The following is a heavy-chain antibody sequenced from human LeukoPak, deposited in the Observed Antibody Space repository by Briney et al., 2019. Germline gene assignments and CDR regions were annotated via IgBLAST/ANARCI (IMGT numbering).Heavy chain of an antibody. CDR3: AKMVHTEQWLVPFDY. D-gene: IGHD6-19*01. Sequence: GGSLRLSCAASGFTFSNFAMNWVRQAPGKGLEWVSTISGSGGSTYYADSVKGRFTISRDNSKNSLYLQMNSLRAEDTAVYYCAKMVHTEQWLVPFDYWGQGTLVTVSS. CDR2: ISGSGGST. J-gene: IGHJ4*02. CDR1: GFTFSNFA. V-gene: IGHV3-23*01.